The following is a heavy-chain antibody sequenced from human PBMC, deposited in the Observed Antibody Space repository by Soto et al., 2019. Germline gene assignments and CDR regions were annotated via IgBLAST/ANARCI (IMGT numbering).Heavy chain of an antibody. D-gene: IGHD4-17*01. J-gene: IGHJ4*02. V-gene: IGHV1-18*04. Sequence: VSVKVSCNASGYTFTSYGISWVRQAPGQGLEWMGLISAYNGNTNYAQKLQGRVTMTKDTSTNTAYMELRRLRSDDTAVYYCARSDGPTATYSFHXWGQGTLVTVSX. CDR2: ISAYNGNT. CDR3: ARSDGPTATYSFHX. CDR1: GYTFTSYG.